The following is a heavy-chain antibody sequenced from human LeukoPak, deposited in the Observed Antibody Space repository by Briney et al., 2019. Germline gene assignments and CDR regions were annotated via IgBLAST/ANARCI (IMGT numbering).Heavy chain of an antibody. CDR2: ISYSGST. D-gene: IGHD5-24*01. CDR1: GGSTSSYY. J-gene: IGHJ4*02. CDR3: ARGAGDGYNLPFDY. Sequence: SETLSLTCTVSGGSTSSYYWSWIRQPPGKGLEWIGYISYSGSTKYNPSLKSRVTIAEDTSKNQFSLKLSSVTAADTAVYYCARGAGDGYNLPFDYWGQGSLVTVSS. V-gene: IGHV4-59*01.